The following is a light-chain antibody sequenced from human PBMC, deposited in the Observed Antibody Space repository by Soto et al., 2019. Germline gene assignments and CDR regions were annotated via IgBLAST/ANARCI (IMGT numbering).Light chain of an antibody. CDR3: QQYGSSPPYT. CDR1: QSVSRNY. V-gene: IGKV3-20*01. CDR2: GAS. J-gene: IGKJ2*01. Sequence: EIVLTQSPGTLSLSPGERATLSCRASQSVSRNYLAWYQQKPGQAPRLLIYGASSRATGIPDRFSGSGSGTDFTLTISRLEPDDFAVYYCQQYGSSPPYTFGQGTKLDIK.